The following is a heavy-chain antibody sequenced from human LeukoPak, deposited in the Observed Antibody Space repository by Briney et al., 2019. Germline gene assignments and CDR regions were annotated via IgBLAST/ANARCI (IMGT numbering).Heavy chain of an antibody. CDR3: GTHACGPRSGFDI. CDR1: GAPLAGYC. J-gene: IGHJ4*02. D-gene: IGHD5-12*01. V-gene: IGHV5-51*01. Sequence: GESLQISALGLGAPLAGYCTGWVRQMPGKGLEYVGIIHPGDSDTRYSPSFQGQVTISVDRSSSTAYLQWSRLKASDTAMYYCGTHACGPRSGFDIWGQGTLVTVSS. CDR2: IHPGDSDT.